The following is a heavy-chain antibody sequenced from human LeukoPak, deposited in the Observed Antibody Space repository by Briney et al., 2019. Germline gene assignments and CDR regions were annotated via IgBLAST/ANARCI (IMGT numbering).Heavy chain of an antibody. Sequence: PGGSLRLSCAASGFTVSSNYTSWVRQAPGKGLEWVSVIYSGGSTYYADSVKGRFTISRDNSKNTLYLQMNSLRAEDTAVYYRARVGGSYYAYYYYGMDVWGQGTTVTVSS. V-gene: IGHV3-66*02. CDR3: ARVGGSYYAYYYYGMDV. CDR1: GFTVSSNY. CDR2: IYSGGST. J-gene: IGHJ6*02. D-gene: IGHD1-26*01.